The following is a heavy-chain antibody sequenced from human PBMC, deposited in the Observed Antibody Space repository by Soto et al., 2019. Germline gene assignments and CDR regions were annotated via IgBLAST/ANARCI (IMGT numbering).Heavy chain of an antibody. Sequence: EVQLLESGGGLVQPGGSLRLSCAASGFTFSSYAMSWVRQAPGKGLEWVSAISGSGGSTYYADSVKGRFTISRDNSKNTLYLQMNSLRAEGTAVHYCAKARADYYDRSGYPVDYWGQGALVTGSS. CDR2: ISGSGGST. CDR1: GFTFSSYA. V-gene: IGHV3-23*01. J-gene: IGHJ4*02. CDR3: AKARADYYDRSGYPVDY. D-gene: IGHD3-22*01.